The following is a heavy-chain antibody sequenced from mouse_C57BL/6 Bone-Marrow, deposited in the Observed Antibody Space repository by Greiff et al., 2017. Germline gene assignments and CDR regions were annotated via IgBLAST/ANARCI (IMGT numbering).Heavy chain of an antibody. J-gene: IGHJ1*01. CDR2: ILPGSGCI. CDR3: ARSWYPHVVD. CDR1: GYTFSSYW. V-gene: IGHV1-9*01. D-gene: IGHD1-1*02. Sequence: QVQLQQSGAELVKPGASVKISCKASGYTFSSYWIEWVKQRPGHGLEWIGYILPGSGCINYTEKFRGKATFPADKSSTTAYMQLSGLTYEDSSVYYCARSWYPHVVDWGEGTTVTVSA.